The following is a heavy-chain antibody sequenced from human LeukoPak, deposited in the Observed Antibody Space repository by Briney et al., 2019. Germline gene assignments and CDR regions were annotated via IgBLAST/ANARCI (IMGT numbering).Heavy chain of an antibody. J-gene: IGHJ4*02. CDR2: IYTSGST. V-gene: IGHV4-61*02. CDR3: AGGTEWELERRVDY. Sequence: SQTLSLTCTVSGGSISSGSYYWSWIRQPAGKGLEWIGRIYTSGSTNYNPSLESRVTISVDTSKNQFSLKLSSVTAADTAVYYCAGGTEWELERRVDYWGQGTLVTVSS. D-gene: IGHD1-26*01. CDR1: GGSISSGSYY.